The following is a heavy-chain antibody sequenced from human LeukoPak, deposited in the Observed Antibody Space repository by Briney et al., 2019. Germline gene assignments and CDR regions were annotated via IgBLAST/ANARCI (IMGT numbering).Heavy chain of an antibody. D-gene: IGHD3-16*02. CDR1: GYTFTSYG. J-gene: IGHJ4*02. CDR2: ISPNSGGA. Sequence: ASVKVSCKASGYTFTSYGIIWVRQAPGQGLEWMGWISPNSGGANYAQKFRGRVTMTRDTSITTAYMELSSLKSDDTALYYCARVYYLWESYRYLFDYWGQGPLVTVSS. CDR3: ARVYYLWESYRYLFDY. V-gene: IGHV1-2*02.